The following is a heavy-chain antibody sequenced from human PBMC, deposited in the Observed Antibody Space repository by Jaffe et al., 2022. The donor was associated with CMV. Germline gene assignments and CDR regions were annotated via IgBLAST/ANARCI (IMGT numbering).Heavy chain of an antibody. CDR1: GGSVSSGSYY. CDR3: ARGEDIVVVPAARNGMDV. CDR2: IYYSGST. V-gene: IGHV4-61*01. Sequence: QVQLQESGPGLVKPSETLSLTCTVSGGSVSSGSYYWSWIRQPPGKGLEWIGYIYYSGSTNYNPSLKSRVTISVDTSKNQFSLKLSSVTAADTAVYYCARGEDIVVVPAARNGMDVWGQGTTVTVSS. D-gene: IGHD2-2*01. J-gene: IGHJ6*02.